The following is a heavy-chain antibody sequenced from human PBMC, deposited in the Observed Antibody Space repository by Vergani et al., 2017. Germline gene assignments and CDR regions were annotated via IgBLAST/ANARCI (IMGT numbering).Heavy chain of an antibody. D-gene: IGHD6-19*01. J-gene: IGHJ6*02. CDR3: AHIRSGGSDEVPCRNYYYYGLDI. CDR1: GFSILTSEMC. V-gene: IGHV2-70*01. Sequence: QVTLRESGPALVKPTQTLTLTCTFSGFSILTSEMCVSWIRQPPGKALEWLALIDWNDNKYFNTSLKTRLTISKDASKNQVVLTMTNMDPVDTATYYCAHIRSGGSDEVPCRNYYYYGLDIWGQGTTVTVSS. CDR2: IDWNDNK.